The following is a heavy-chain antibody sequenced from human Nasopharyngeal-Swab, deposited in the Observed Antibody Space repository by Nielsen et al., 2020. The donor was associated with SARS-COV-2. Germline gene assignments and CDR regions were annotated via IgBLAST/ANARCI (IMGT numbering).Heavy chain of an antibody. CDR2: FDPEDGET. CDR3: ATGRVTTFFSWFDP. V-gene: IGHV1-24*01. J-gene: IGHJ5*02. CDR1: GYTLTELS. Sequence: ASVKVSCKVSGYTLTELSMHWVRQAPGKGLEWMGGFDPEDGETIYAQKFQGRVTMTEDTSTDTAYMELSSLRSEDTTVYYCATGRVTTFFSWFDPWGQGTLVTVSS. D-gene: IGHD4-17*01.